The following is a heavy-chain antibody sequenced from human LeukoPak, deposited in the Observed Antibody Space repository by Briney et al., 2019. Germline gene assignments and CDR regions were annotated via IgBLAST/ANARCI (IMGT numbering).Heavy chain of an antibody. V-gene: IGHV3-48*04. J-gene: IGHJ3*01. D-gene: IGHD3-22*01. CDR3: ARSGTTYYYDSGSRI. CDR2: ISGSSSII. Sequence: PGGSLRLSCAASGFTFSSYAMSWVRQAPGKGLEWVSFISGSSSIIHYADSVKGRLTISRDNAKNSLYLQMNSLRAEDTAVYYCARSGTTYYYDSGSRIWGQGTMVTVSS. CDR1: GFTFSSYA.